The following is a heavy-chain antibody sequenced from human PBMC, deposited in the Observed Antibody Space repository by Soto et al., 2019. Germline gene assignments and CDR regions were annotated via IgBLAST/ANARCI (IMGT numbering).Heavy chain of an antibody. CDR3: ARDRMVRGRIAFDP. J-gene: IGHJ5*02. D-gene: IGHD3-10*01. Sequence: PGGSLRLSCAASGFTFSDCYMCWILQAPGKGLEWVSYISSSGSTIYYADSVKGRFTISRDNARNSLYLQMNSLRAEDTAVYYCARDRMVRGRIAFDPWGQGTLVTV. V-gene: IGHV3-11*01. CDR1: GFTFSDCY. CDR2: ISSSGSTI.